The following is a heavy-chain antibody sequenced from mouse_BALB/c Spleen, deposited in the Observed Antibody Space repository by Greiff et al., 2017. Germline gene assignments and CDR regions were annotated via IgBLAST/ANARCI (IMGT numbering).Heavy chain of an antibody. CDR3: AKGRGNYYAMDY. D-gene: IGHD2-1*01. J-gene: IGHJ4*01. CDR2: IYPGNGDT. CDR1: GYTFTSYN. Sequence: LQQPGAELVKPGASVKMSCKASGYTFTSYNMHWVKQTPGQGLEWIGAIYPGNGDTSYNQKFKGKATLTADKSSSTAYMQLSSLTSEDSAVYYCAKGRGNYYAMDYWGQGTSVTVSS. V-gene: IGHV1-12*01.